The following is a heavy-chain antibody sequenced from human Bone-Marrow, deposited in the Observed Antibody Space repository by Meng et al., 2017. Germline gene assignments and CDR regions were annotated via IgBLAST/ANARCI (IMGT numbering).Heavy chain of an antibody. CDR3: VAMFLSYSSGWYYFDS. CDR1: GFTFSNAW. Sequence: GESLKISCAASGFTFSNAWMTWVRQAPGKGLEWIGRMKSNVDGGTVDYAAAVKGRFFISRDDSENTFYLQMNSLKTEDTAVYYCVAMFLSYSSGWYYFDSWDQGTLVTVSS. D-gene: IGHD6-19*01. J-gene: IGHJ4*02. CDR2: MKSNVDGGTV. V-gene: IGHV3-15*01.